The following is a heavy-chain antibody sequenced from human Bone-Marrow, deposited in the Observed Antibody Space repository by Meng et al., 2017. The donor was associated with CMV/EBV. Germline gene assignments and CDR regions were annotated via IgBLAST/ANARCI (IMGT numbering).Heavy chain of an antibody. D-gene: IGHD2-2*01. Sequence: GESLKISCAASGFTFSSYGMHWVRQAPGKGLEWVAFIRYDGSNKYYADPVKGRFTISRDNSKNTLYLQMNSLRAEDTAVYYCAKDMHCSSTSCYGMDVWGQGTTVTVSS. CDR3: AKDMHCSSTSCYGMDV. J-gene: IGHJ6*02. V-gene: IGHV3-30*02. CDR2: IRYDGSNK. CDR1: GFTFSSYG.